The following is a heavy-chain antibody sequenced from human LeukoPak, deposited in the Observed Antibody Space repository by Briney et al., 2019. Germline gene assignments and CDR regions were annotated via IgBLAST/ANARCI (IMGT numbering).Heavy chain of an antibody. V-gene: IGHV4-34*01. J-gene: IGHJ6*02. CDR2: INHSGST. CDR3: ARPGYCSGGSCYYYYGLDV. CDR1: GGSFSGYY. Sequence: SETLSLTCAVYGGSFSGYYWSWIRQPPGKGLEWIGEINHSGSTNYNPSLKSRVTISVDTSKNQFSLKLSSATAADTAVYYCARPGYCSGGSCYYYYGLDVWGQGTTVTVSS. D-gene: IGHD2-15*01.